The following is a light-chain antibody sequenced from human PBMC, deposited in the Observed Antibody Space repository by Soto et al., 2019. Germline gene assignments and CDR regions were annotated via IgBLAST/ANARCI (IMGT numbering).Light chain of an antibody. CDR3: SSYTSSSTPNWV. V-gene: IGLV2-14*01. J-gene: IGLJ3*02. Sequence: QSVLTQPASVSGSPGQSITISCTGTSSDVGGYNYVSWYQQHPGKAPKLMIYDVSNRPSGVSNRFSGSQSGNTASLTISGLQAEDEADYYCSSYTSSSTPNWVFGEGTMLTVL. CDR2: DVS. CDR1: SSDVGGYNY.